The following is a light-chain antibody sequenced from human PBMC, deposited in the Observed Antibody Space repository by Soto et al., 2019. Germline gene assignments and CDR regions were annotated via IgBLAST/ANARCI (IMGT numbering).Light chain of an antibody. CDR1: SSDVGGYNY. CDR2: DVS. J-gene: IGLJ2*01. CDR3: GSYAGSLTVV. Sequence: QSVLTQPRSVSGSPGQSGTISCAGTSSDVGGYNYVSWYQQHPGKAPKFMIYDVSKRPSGVPDRFSGSKSGNTASLTISGLQAEDEADYYCGSYAGSLTVVFGGGTQLTVL. V-gene: IGLV2-11*01.